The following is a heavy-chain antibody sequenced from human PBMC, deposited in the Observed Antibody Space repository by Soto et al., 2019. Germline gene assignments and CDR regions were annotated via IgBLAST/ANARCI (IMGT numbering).Heavy chain of an antibody. D-gene: IGHD3-10*01. V-gene: IGHV5-51*01. J-gene: IGHJ4*02. CDR3: ERKRARRVYYFPY. CDR2: IYPGDSDI. Sequence: GESLKISCKTSGYTFTNYWIGWVRQMPGKGLEWMGIIYPGDSDIRYSPSFQGQVTISADKSISTAYLQWSSLKASDTAMYYCERKRARRVYYFPYWGQGTMVTVSS. CDR1: GYTFTNYW.